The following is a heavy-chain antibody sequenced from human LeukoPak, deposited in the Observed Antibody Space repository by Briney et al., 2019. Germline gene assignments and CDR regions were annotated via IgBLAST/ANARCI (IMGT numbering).Heavy chain of an antibody. J-gene: IGHJ4*02. D-gene: IGHD1-26*01. Sequence: GGSLRLSCAASGFTFSSYWMSWVRQAPGKGLEWVANIKQDGSEKYYVDSVKGRFTISRDNAKNSLYLQMNSLRAEDTAVYYCARDKIVGATIFDYWGQGTLVTVSS. CDR1: GFTFSSYW. V-gene: IGHV3-7*01. CDR2: IKQDGSEK. CDR3: ARDKIVGATIFDY.